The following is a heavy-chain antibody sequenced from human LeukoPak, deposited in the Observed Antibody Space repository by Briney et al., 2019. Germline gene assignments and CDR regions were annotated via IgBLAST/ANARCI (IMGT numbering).Heavy chain of an antibody. D-gene: IGHD3-10*01. Sequence: SGTLSLTCAVSGGSINSNKWWSWVRQTPGKGLDWIGEIYHSGSTNYNPSLKSRVTISVDTSKNQFSLKLSSVTAADAAVYYCARGFMVPFPPAYWGQGTLVTVSS. CDR1: GGSINSNKW. CDR3: ARGFMVPFPPAY. J-gene: IGHJ4*02. V-gene: IGHV4-4*02. CDR2: IYHSGST.